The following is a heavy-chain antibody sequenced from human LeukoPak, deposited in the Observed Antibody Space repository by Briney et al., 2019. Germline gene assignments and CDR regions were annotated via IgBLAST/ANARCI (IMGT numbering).Heavy chain of an antibody. D-gene: IGHD4-17*01. CDR2: IYYSGST. Sequence: SETLSPTCTVSGGSISSYYWSWIRQPPGKGLEWIGYIYYSGSTNYNPSLKSRVTISVDTSKNQFSLKLSSVTAADTAVYYCARHALDYGDYVGRIDYWGQGTLVTVSS. J-gene: IGHJ4*02. CDR1: GGSISSYY. V-gene: IGHV4-59*01. CDR3: ARHALDYGDYVGRIDY.